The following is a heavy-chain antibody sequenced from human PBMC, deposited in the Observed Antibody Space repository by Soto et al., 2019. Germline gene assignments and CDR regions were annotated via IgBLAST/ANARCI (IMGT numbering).Heavy chain of an antibody. Sequence: EVQLVESGGGLVKPGGSLRLSCAASGFTFSSYSMNWVRQAPGKGLEWVSSISSSSSYIYYADSVKGRFTISRDNAKNSLDLQMNSLRAEDTAVYYCARDGGIAVTNAFDIWGQGTMVTVSS. CDR1: GFTFSSYS. CDR3: ARDGGIAVTNAFDI. CDR2: ISSSSSYI. J-gene: IGHJ3*02. V-gene: IGHV3-21*01. D-gene: IGHD6-19*01.